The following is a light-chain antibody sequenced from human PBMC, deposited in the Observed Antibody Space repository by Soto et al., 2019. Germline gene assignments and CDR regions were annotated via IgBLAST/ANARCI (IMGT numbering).Light chain of an antibody. CDR3: QQRNNWPPTWT. V-gene: IGKV3-11*01. J-gene: IGKJ1*01. CDR2: GAS. CDR1: QSVGSY. Sequence: EIVLTQSPATLSLSPGERATLSCRASQSVGSYLAWYRQKPGQAPRLLISGASNRAPGIPARFSGSGSGTEFTLTISSLEPEDFAGYYCQQRNNWPPTWTFGQGTKLEIK.